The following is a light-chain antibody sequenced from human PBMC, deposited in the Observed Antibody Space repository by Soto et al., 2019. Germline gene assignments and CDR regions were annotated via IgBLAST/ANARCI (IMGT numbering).Light chain of an antibody. CDR2: GAS. Sequence: EVVLTQSPGTLPLSPGERATLSCRASQSVSSTYLAWYQQKSGQAPRLLIYGASSRAAGVPDRFSGSGSGTDFTLTISRLEPEDFAAYYCQQFASTRTFGQGTKVEIK. J-gene: IGKJ1*01. V-gene: IGKV3-20*01. CDR1: QSVSSTY. CDR3: QQFASTRT.